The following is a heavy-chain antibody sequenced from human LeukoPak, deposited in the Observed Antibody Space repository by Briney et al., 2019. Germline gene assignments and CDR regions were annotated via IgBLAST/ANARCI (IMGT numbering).Heavy chain of an antibody. J-gene: IGHJ4*02. D-gene: IGHD3-3*01. CDR1: GFTFSSYA. Sequence: GGSLRLSCAASGFTFSSYAMHWVRQAPGKELEWVAVISYDGSNKYYAESVKGRFTISRDNSKNTLYLQMNSLRAEDTAVYYCARAQDFWSGYSPFDYWGQGTLVTVSS. V-gene: IGHV3-30*01. CDR2: ISYDGSNK. CDR3: ARAQDFWSGYSPFDY.